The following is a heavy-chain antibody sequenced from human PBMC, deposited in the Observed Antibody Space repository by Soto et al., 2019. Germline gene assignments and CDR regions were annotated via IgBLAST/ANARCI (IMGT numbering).Heavy chain of an antibody. J-gene: IGHJ4*02. D-gene: IGHD2-15*01. CDR2: VSIGGST. CDR3: AKRRGAGGHFDY. V-gene: IGHV3-23*01. Sequence: DVQLLESGGGLVQPERSLRLSCAASGFTFSSYAMGWVRPGPGKGLEWVAVVSIGGSTHYADSVRGRFTISRDNSKNTLYLQMNSLTAEDTAVYFCAKRRGAGGHFDYWGQGALVTVSS. CDR1: GFTFSSYA.